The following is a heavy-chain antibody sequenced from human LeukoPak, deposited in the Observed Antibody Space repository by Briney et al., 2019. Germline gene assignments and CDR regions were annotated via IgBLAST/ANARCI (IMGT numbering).Heavy chain of an antibody. CDR2: ISSSSSII. CDR3: ARGGYSYGFARGGDY. Sequence: GGSLRLSCAASGFTFDDYGMSWVRQAPGKGLEWVSYISSSSSIIYYADSVKGRFTISRDNAKNSLYLQMNSLRAEDTAVYYCARGGYSYGFARGGDYWGQGTLVTVSS. CDR1: GFTFDDYG. D-gene: IGHD5-18*01. J-gene: IGHJ4*02. V-gene: IGHV3-48*04.